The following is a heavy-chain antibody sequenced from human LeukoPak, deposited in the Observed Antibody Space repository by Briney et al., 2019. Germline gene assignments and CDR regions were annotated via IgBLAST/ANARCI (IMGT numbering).Heavy chain of an antibody. J-gene: IGHJ4*02. D-gene: IGHD5-24*01. CDR3: ARDWSVGGRRDGYNFFDY. CDR2: ISSSSSYI. CDR1: GFTFSSYS. V-gene: IGHV3-21*01. Sequence: GGSLRLSCAASGFTFSSYSMNWVRQAPGKGLEWVSSISSSSSYIYYADSVKGRFTISRDNAKNSLYLQMNSLRAEDTAVYYCARDWSVGGRRDGYNFFDYWGQRTLVTVSS.